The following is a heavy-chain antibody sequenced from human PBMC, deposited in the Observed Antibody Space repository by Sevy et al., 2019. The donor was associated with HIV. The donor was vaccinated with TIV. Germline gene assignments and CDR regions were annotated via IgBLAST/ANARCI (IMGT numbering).Heavy chain of an antibody. Sequence: SETLSLTCTVSGGSINSDHWNWIRQPPGKGLEWIGYVYYTGGTNYNPSLKNRVTISVDRTKNQFSLKLTSVTTADTAVYYCARRNDFAIWGQGTMVTVSS. CDR1: GGSINSDH. CDR3: ARRNDFAI. J-gene: IGHJ3*02. CDR2: VYYTGGT. V-gene: IGHV4-59*08.